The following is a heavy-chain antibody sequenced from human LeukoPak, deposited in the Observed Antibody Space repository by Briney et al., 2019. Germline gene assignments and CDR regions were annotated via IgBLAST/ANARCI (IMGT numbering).Heavy chain of an antibody. J-gene: IGHJ5*02. V-gene: IGHV4-31*03. D-gene: IGHD6-13*01. CDR3: ARQIAAAGTGWFDP. CDR2: IYYSGST. Sequence: MSSETLSLTCTVSGGSISSGGYYWSWIRQHPGKGLEWIGYIYYSGSTYYNPSLKSRVTISVDTSKNQFSLKLSSVTAADTAVYYCARQIAAAGTGWFDPCGQGTLVTVSS. CDR1: GGSISSGGYY.